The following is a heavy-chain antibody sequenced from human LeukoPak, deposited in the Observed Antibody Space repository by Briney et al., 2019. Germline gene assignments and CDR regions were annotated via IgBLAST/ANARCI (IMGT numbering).Heavy chain of an antibody. CDR2: IYYSGST. CDR3: ARDDDYYDSSGFDP. J-gene: IGHJ5*02. D-gene: IGHD3-22*01. CDR1: GGSISSGGDY. V-gene: IGHV4-31*03. Sequence: SETLSLTCTVSGGSISSGGDYWSWIRQHPGKGLEWIGYIYYSGSTYYNPSLKSRVTISVDTSKNQFSLKLSSVTAADPAVYSCARDDDYYDSSGFDPWGQGNLVTVSS.